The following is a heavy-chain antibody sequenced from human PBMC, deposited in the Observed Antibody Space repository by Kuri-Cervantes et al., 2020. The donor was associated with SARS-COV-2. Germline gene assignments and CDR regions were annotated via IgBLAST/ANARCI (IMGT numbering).Heavy chain of an antibody. CDR1: GFTFSSYA. CDR2: IKQDGSEK. CDR3: ARDRWTVAGGLDY. D-gene: IGHD3-10*01. V-gene: IGHV3-7*05. Sequence: GESLKISCAASGFTFSSYAMSWVRQAPGKGLEWVANIKQDGSEKYYVDSVKGRFTISRDNAKNSLYLQMNSLRAEDTAVYYCARDRWTVAGGLDYWGQGTLVTVSS. J-gene: IGHJ4*02.